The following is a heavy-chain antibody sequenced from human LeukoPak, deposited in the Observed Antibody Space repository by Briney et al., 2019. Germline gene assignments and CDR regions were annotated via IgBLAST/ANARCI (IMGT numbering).Heavy chain of an antibody. CDR3: ARREWETGDFDY. D-gene: IGHD1-26*01. Sequence: PSETLSLTCTVSGGSISSYCWGWIRQPPGKGLEWIGYIYYSGSTNYNPSLKSRVTLSGDTSKNQFSLKLSSVTAADTAVYYCARREWETGDFDYWGQGTLVTVSS. J-gene: IGHJ4*02. CDR2: IYYSGST. V-gene: IGHV4-59*01. CDR1: GGSISSYC.